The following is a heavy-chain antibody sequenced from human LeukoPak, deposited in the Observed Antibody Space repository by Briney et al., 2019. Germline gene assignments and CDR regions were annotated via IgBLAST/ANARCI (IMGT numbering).Heavy chain of an antibody. CDR2: IWYDGSNK. V-gene: IGHV3-33*01. CDR1: GFTSSSYG. J-gene: IGHJ3*02. Sequence: GRSLRLSCAASGFTSSSYGMHWVRQAPGKGLEWVAVIWYDGSNKYYADSVKGRFTISRDNSKNTLYLQMNSLRAEDTAVYYCARRGDLDAFDIWGQGTMVTVSS. CDR3: ARRGDLDAFDI. D-gene: IGHD2-21*02.